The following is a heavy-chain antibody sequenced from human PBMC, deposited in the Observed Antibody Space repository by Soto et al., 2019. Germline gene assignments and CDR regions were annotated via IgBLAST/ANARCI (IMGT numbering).Heavy chain of an antibody. CDR2: ISFDGAFI. Sequence: SLRLSCAAPGFTFSVYAMHWVRQAPGKGLAWVSIISFDGAFIYYADSVKGRFTISRDNSRNVLYLEMKRLRNEYTAVYFCARRGFFCDCCYSSVDNALDVWGQGTTVTVSS. D-gene: IGHD2-21*01. J-gene: IGHJ6*02. V-gene: IGHV3-30*04. CDR3: ARRGFFCDCCYSSVDNALDV. CDR1: GFTFSVYA.